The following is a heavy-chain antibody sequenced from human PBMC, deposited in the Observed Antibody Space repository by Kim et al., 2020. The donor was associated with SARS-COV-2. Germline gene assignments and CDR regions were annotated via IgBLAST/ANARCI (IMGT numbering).Heavy chain of an antibody. V-gene: IGHV4-59*08. Sequence: SETLSLTCTVSGGSISSYYWSWIRQPPGKGLEWIGYIYYSGSTNYNPSLKSRVTISVDTSKNQFSLKLSSVTAADTAVYYCARHGVQLWLFEGGNSIWFDPWGQGTLVTVSS. CDR1: GGSISSYY. J-gene: IGHJ5*02. D-gene: IGHD5-18*01. CDR2: IYYSGST. CDR3: ARHGVQLWLFEGGNSIWFDP.